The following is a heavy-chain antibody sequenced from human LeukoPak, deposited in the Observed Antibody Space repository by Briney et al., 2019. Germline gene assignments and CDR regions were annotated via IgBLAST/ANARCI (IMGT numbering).Heavy chain of an antibody. Sequence: GGSLRLSCAASGFTFSSYEMNWVRQAPGKGLEWVSYISSSGSTIYYADSVKGRFTISRDNAKNSLYLQMNSLRAEDTAVYYCAGYYYDSSGLGDAFDIWGQGTMVTVSS. CDR2: ISSSGSTI. V-gene: IGHV3-48*03. CDR3: AGYYYDSSGLGDAFDI. CDR1: GFTFSSYE. J-gene: IGHJ3*02. D-gene: IGHD3-22*01.